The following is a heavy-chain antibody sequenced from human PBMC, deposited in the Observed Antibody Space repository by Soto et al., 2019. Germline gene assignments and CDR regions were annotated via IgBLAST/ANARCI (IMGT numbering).Heavy chain of an antibody. V-gene: IGHV4-39*01. CDR3: ARHYGDYYYYYGMDV. J-gene: IGHJ6*02. CDR1: GGSISSSNYY. Sequence: PSETLSLTCTVSGGSISSSNYYWGWIRQPPGKGLEWIGSIYYNGSTYYNPSLKSRVTISVDTSKNQFSLKLSSVTAADTDVYYCARHYGDYYYYYGMDVWGQGTTVTVSS. D-gene: IGHD4-17*01. CDR2: IYYNGST.